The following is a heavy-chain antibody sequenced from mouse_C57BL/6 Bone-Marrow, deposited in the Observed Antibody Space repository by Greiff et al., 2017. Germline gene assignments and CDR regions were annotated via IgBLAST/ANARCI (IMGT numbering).Heavy chain of an antibody. CDR1: GYTFTSYT. CDR3: ARDGYYFYYAMDY. D-gene: IGHD2-3*01. V-gene: IGHV1-4*01. CDR2: INPSSGYT. Sequence: VQLQQSGAELARPGASVKMSCKASGYTFTSYTMHWVKQRPGQGLEWIGYINPSSGYTKYNQKFKDKATLPADKSSSTAYMQLSSLTSEASAVYYCARDGYYFYYAMDYWGQGTSVTVSS. J-gene: IGHJ4*01.